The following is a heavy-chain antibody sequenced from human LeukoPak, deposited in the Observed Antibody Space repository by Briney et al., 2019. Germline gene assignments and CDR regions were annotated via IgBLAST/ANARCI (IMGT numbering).Heavy chain of an antibody. CDR3: ARGHSGDYNWFDP. Sequence: SETLSLTCSVSGGSISGTIYYWGWIRQPPGKELEWIGSIHYTGSTYSNAPLKRRATISVDTSKTHFSLKLISMTAADTALYYCARGHSGDYNWFDPWGQGTLVTVS. CDR2: IHYTGST. D-gene: IGHD4-17*01. V-gene: IGHV4-39*02. J-gene: IGHJ5*02. CDR1: GGSISGTIYY.